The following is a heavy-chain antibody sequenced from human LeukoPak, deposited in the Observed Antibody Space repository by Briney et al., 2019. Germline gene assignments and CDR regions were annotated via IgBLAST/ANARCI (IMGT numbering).Heavy chain of an antibody. Sequence: SETLSLTCTVSCGSMSSYYWSFIRQPAGKGLEWIGRIHTSWTTYYNPSLKSRVTMSVDTSRNQFSLRLTSVTAADTAVYYCARGDYYDGGGRNWFDPWGQGTLVTVSS. V-gene: IGHV4-4*07. CDR3: ARGDYYDGGGRNWFDP. CDR2: IHTSWTT. J-gene: IGHJ5*02. CDR1: CGSMSSYY. D-gene: IGHD3-16*01.